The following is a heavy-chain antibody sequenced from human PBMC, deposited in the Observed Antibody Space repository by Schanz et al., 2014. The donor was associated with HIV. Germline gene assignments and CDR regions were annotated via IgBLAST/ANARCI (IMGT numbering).Heavy chain of an antibody. CDR3: AKPEYDSSGNSQSHFDY. D-gene: IGHD3-22*01. CDR2: ISESGGRT. CDR1: TSTFSSYS. V-gene: IGHV3-23*04. Sequence: EVQLVESGGGLVKPGGSLRLSCVASTSTFSSYSMNWVRQAPGKGLEWVSSISESGGRTYYADSVNGRFTISRDNSKNTLYLQMTTLRTEDTAVYYCAKPEYDSSGNSQSHFDYWGQGTTVTVSS. J-gene: IGHJ4*03.